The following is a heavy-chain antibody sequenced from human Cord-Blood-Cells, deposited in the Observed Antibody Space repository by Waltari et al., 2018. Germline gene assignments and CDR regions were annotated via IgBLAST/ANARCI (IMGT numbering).Heavy chain of an antibody. Sequence: EVQLVQSGAEVKKPGESLKISCKGSGYSFTSYWIGWVGPMPGKGLEWMGIIYPGDSDTRYSPSFQGQVTISADKSISTAYLQWSSLKASDTAMYYCARRRMTTVTNDAFDIWGQGTMVTVSS. V-gene: IGHV5-51*01. CDR1: GYSFTSYW. D-gene: IGHD4-17*01. CDR3: ARRRMTTVTNDAFDI. CDR2: IYPGDSDT. J-gene: IGHJ3*02.